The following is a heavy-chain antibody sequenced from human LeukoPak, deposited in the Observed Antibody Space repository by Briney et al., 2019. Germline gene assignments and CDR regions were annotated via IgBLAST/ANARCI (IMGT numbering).Heavy chain of an antibody. CDR2: IYSGGST. CDR1: GFTFSNFW. Sequence: PGGSLRLSCAASGFTFSNFWMHWVRQAPGKGLEWVSVIYSGGSTYYADSVKGRLTISRDNSKNTLYLQMNSLRAEDTAVYYCARAADSYHYFDYWGQGTLVTVSS. D-gene: IGHD3-10*01. J-gene: IGHJ4*02. CDR3: ARAADSYHYFDY. V-gene: IGHV3-53*01.